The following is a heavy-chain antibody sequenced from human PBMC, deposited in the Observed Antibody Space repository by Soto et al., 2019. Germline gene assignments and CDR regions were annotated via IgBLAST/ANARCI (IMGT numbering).Heavy chain of an antibody. D-gene: IGHD2-15*01. CDR3: ARVNVVVVAATREYYFDY. V-gene: IGHV1-2*02. J-gene: IGHJ4*02. Sequence: QVQLVQSGAEVKKPGASVKVSCKASGYTFTGYYMHWVRQAPGQGLELMGWINPNSGGTNYAQKFQGRVTMTRDTSLSTAYMELSRLRSDDTAVYYCARVNVVVVAATREYYFDYWGQGTLVTVSS. CDR2: INPNSGGT. CDR1: GYTFTGYY.